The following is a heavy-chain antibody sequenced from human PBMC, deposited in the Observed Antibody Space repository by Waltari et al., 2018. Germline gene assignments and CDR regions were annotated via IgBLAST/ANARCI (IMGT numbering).Heavy chain of an antibody. V-gene: IGHV1-69-2*01. CDR2: VEPEEGET. J-gene: IGHJ5*02. Sequence: EVQLVQSGAEVKKPGATVKISCKASGYTFTDYYMQWVQQAPGKGLEGMGRVEPEEGETIYAEKCQGRVTITADTSTDTAYMELSSLRSEDTAVYYCATASWFDPWGQGTLVTVSS. CDR3: ATASWFDP. CDR1: GYTFTDYY.